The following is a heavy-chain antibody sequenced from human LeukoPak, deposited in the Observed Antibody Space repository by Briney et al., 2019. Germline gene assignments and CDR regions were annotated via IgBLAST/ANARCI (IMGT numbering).Heavy chain of an antibody. V-gene: IGHV4-34*01. D-gene: IGHD2-21*01. J-gene: IGHJ6*03. Sequence: PSETLSLTCAVYGGSFSGYYWSWIRQPPGKGLEWIGEINHSGSTNYNPSLKSRVTISVDTSKNQFSLKLSSVTAADTAVYYCARSMGGAFDYHYMDVWGKGTTVTVSS. CDR1: GGSFSGYY. CDR3: ARSMGGAFDYHYMDV. CDR2: INHSGST.